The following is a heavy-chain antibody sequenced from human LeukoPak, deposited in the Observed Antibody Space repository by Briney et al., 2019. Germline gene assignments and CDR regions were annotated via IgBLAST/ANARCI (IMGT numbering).Heavy chain of an antibody. CDR2: ISSSSSTI. CDR3: ARTTDLDY. CDR1: GFTFSSYS. J-gene: IGHJ4*02. Sequence: GGSLRLSCAASGFTFSSYSMNWVRQAPGKGLEWVSYISSSSSTIYYVDSVKGRFTISRDNAKNSLYLQMNSLRAEDTAVYYCARTTDLDYWGQGTLVTVSS. V-gene: IGHV3-48*01. D-gene: IGHD4-17*01.